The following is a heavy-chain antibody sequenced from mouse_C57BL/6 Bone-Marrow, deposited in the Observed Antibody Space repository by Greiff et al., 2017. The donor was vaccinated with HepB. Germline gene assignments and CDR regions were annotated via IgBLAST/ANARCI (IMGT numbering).Heavy chain of an antibody. CDR2: IDPENGDT. J-gene: IGHJ1*03. CDR3: TTLLPWYFDV. D-gene: IGHD2-1*01. Sequence: VQLKQSGAELVRPGASVKLSCTASGFNIKDDYMHWVKQRPEQGLEWIGWIDPENGDTEYASKFQGKATITADTSSNTAYLQLSSLTSEDTAVYYCTTLLPWYFDVWGTGTTVTVSS. V-gene: IGHV14-4*01. CDR1: GFNIKDDY.